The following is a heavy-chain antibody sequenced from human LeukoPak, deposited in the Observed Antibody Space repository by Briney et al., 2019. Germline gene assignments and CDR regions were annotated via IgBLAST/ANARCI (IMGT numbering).Heavy chain of an antibody. D-gene: IGHD2-21*02. Sequence: GGSLRLSCAASGFIVSSSYMSWVRQTPGKGLEWVSTFERGGHTAYADSVKGRFTISRDVSENTIYLQMNSLGVEDTAVYYCAKGDTDCTCPGYWGQGTLVTVSS. CDR3: AKGDTDCTCPGY. CDR1: GFIVSSSY. CDR2: FERGGHT. V-gene: IGHV3-53*01. J-gene: IGHJ4*02.